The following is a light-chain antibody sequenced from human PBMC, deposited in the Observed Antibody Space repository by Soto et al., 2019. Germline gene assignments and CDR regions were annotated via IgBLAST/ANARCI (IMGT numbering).Light chain of an antibody. CDR2: GAS. J-gene: IGKJ2*01. Sequence: EIVLTQSPGTLSLSPGERATLSCRASQSVSSSYLAWYQQKPGQAPRLLLNGASSRATGIPDRFSGSGSGTDFTLTVSRLEPEDFAVYYCQQYGSSPPYTFGQGTKLEIK. CDR3: QQYGSSPPYT. V-gene: IGKV3-20*01. CDR1: QSVSSSY.